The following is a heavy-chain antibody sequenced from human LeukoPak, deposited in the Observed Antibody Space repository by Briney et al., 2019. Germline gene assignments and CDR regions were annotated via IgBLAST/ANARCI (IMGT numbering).Heavy chain of an antibody. CDR3: AGTVDTAMVDY. Sequence: AETLSLTCTVSGGSISSYYWSWIRQPPGKGLEWLGYIYYSGSTNYNPSLKSRVTISVDTSKNQFSLKLSSVTAADTAVYYCAGTVDTAMVDYWGQGTLVTVSS. D-gene: IGHD5-18*01. V-gene: IGHV4-59*08. CDR2: IYYSGST. CDR1: GGSISSYY. J-gene: IGHJ4*02.